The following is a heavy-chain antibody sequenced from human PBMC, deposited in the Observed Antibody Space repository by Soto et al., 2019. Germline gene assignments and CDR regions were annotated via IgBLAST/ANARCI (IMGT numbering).Heavy chain of an antibody. CDR2: IDHNGIT. V-gene: IGHV4-4*02. Sequence: PSETLSLTCAVSGDSISNSKWWTWVRQTPGKGLEWIGKIDHNGITNYNPSLESRVTILKDNSKNQLSLKLSSVTDADSAVSSCVRFNRDYYYYGRDGWGQGATVTVSS. J-gene: IGHJ6*02. CDR1: GDSISNSKW. CDR3: VRFNRDYYYYGRDG.